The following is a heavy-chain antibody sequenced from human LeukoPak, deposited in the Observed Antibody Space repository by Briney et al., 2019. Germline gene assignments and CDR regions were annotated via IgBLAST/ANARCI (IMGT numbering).Heavy chain of an antibody. V-gene: IGHV4-39*07. CDR2: IYHSGST. D-gene: IGHD4-17*01. CDR3: ARVREVTTYVGEYYFDY. CDR1: GGSISSSSYY. Sequence: SETLSLTCTVSGGSISSSSYYWGWIRQPPGKGLEWIGSIYHSGSTYYNPSLKSRVTISVDTSKNQFSLKLSSVTAADTAVYYCARVREVTTYVGEYYFDYWGQGTLVTVSS. J-gene: IGHJ4*02.